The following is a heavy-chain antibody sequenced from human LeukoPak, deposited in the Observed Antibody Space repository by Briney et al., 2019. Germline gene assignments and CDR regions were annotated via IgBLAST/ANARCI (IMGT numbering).Heavy chain of an antibody. CDR3: ARDPSPPVTSISAAGLYYFDY. D-gene: IGHD6-13*01. V-gene: IGHV3-30-3*01. CDR2: ISYDGSNK. J-gene: IGHJ4*02. CDR1: GFTFSSYA. Sequence: GGSLRLSCAASGFTFSSYAMHWVRQAPGKGLEWVAVISYDGSNKYYADSVKGRFTISRDNSKNTLYLQMNSLRAEDTAVYYCARDPSPPVTSISAAGLYYFDYWGQGTLVTVSS.